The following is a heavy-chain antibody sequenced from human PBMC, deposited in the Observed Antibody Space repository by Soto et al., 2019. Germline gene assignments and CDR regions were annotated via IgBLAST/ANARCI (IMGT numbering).Heavy chain of an antibody. J-gene: IGHJ4*02. Sequence: EVQLVESGGGLVQPGGSLKLSCAASGFTFSVSAMHWVRQASGKGLEWVGRIRSKANSYATAYAASVKGRFTISRDDSKNTAYLQMNSLKTEDTAVYYCTPTGPTVTQFDYRGQGTLVTVSS. D-gene: IGHD4-4*01. CDR3: TPTGPTVTQFDY. CDR1: GFTFSVSA. V-gene: IGHV3-73*02. CDR2: IRSKANSYAT.